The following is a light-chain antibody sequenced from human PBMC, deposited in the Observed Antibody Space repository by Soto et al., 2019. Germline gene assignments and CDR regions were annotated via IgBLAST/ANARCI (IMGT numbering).Light chain of an antibody. Sequence: EIVMTQSPATLSVSPGERATLSCRASQSVSSNLAWYQQKPGQAPRLLIYGASTRATGIPARFSGSGSGTEFTLTISRLQSEDFAVYYCKQYNNWPPWTFGQGTKVEIK. CDR1: QSVSSN. J-gene: IGKJ1*01. CDR2: GAS. CDR3: KQYNNWPPWT. V-gene: IGKV3-15*01.